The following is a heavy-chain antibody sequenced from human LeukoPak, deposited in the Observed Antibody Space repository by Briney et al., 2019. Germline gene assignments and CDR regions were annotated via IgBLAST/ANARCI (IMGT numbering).Heavy chain of an antibody. J-gene: IGHJ4*02. CDR1: GFTVSSNY. CDR2: IYSGGST. V-gene: IGHV3-66*01. D-gene: IGHD5-24*01. CDR3: ARDWGDGYNSNDY. Sequence: GGSLRLSCAASGFTVSSNYMSRVRQAPGKGLEWVSVIYSGGSTYYADSVKGRFTISRDNSKNTLYLQMNSLRAEDTAVYYCARDWGDGYNSNDYWGQGTLVTVSS.